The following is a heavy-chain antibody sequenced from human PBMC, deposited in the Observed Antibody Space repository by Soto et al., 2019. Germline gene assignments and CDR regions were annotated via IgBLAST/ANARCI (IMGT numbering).Heavy chain of an antibody. J-gene: IGHJ3*02. D-gene: IGHD3-22*01. Sequence: GGSLRLSCAASGFTFSNYWMSWVRQAPGKGLEWVANISEDGSETHYVDSVKGRFTISRDNAKNSLHLQMNSLRAADTAVYYCARKESSVYYYAFDIWGQGTKVTVSS. V-gene: IGHV3-7*03. CDR1: GFTFSNYW. CDR2: ISEDGSET. CDR3: ARKESSVYYYAFDI.